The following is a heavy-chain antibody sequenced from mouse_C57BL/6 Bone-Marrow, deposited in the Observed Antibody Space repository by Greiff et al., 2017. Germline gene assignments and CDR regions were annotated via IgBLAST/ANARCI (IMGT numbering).Heavy chain of an antibody. D-gene: IGHD1-1*01. V-gene: IGHV5-9*01. J-gene: IGHJ2*01. CDR1: GFTFSSYT. CDR2: ISGGGGNT. Sequence: EVQVVESGGGLVKPGGSLKLSCAASGFTFSSYTMSWVRQTPEKRLEWVATISGGGGNTYYPDSVKGRFTISRDNAKNTLYLQMSSLRSEDTALYYCARVGYGSSLYYFDYWGQGTTLTVSS. CDR3: ARVGYGSSLYYFDY.